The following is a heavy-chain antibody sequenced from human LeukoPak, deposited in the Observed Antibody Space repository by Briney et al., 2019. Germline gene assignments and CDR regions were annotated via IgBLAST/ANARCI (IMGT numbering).Heavy chain of an antibody. Sequence: GGSLRVSCAASGITFSSYSMSWVRQAPGKGLEWISYLSSDNYTIYYADSVKGRFIISRDNAKDSLYLQMNSLRAEDTAVYYCARVATDGGGFDPWGQGTLVTVSS. D-gene: IGHD3-16*01. CDR1: GITFSSYS. CDR3: ARVATDGGGFDP. V-gene: IGHV3-48*01. CDR2: LSSDNYTI. J-gene: IGHJ5*02.